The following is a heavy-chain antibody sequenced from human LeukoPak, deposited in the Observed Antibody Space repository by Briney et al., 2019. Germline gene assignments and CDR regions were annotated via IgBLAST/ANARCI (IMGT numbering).Heavy chain of an antibody. CDR3: ARGKNYDFWSLGYGMDV. J-gene: IGHJ6*02. D-gene: IGHD3-3*01. Sequence: GSLRLSCAASGLTFSNYAMTWVRQPPGKGLEWIGEINHSGSTNYNPSLKSRVTISVDTSKNQFSLKLSSVTAADTAVYYCARGKNYDFWSLGYGMDVWGQGATVTVSS. V-gene: IGHV4-34*01. CDR2: INHSGST. CDR1: GLTFSNYA.